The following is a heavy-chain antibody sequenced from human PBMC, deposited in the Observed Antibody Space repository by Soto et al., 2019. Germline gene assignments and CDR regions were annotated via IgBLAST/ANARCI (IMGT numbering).Heavy chain of an antibody. V-gene: IGHV3-13*01. D-gene: IGHD2-8*02. Sequence: PGGSLRLSCAASGFTFSAYDMHWVRKPTGKGLEWVSAIGTQHDTYYPDSVKGLFTLSRENAKNSLYLQMNSLRTGDTAVYYCARKDSYWHGGGGWFDPWGQGTLVTVSS. J-gene: IGHJ5*02. CDR1: GFTFSAYD. CDR3: ARKDSYWHGGGGWFDP. CDR2: IGTQHDT.